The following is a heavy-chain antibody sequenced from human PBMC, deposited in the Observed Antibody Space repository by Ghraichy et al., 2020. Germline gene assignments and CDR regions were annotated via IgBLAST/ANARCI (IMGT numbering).Heavy chain of an antibody. CDR2: INHSGST. J-gene: IGHJ6*02. Sequence: SETLSLTCAVYGGSFSGYYWSWIRQPPGKGLEWIGEINHSGSTNYNPSLKSRVTISVDTSKNQFSLKLSSVTAADTAVYYCARAPSYGGSRSYYYYGMDVWGQGTTVTVSS. V-gene: IGHV4-34*01. CDR1: GGSFSGYY. CDR3: ARAPSYGGSRSYYYYGMDV. D-gene: IGHD4/OR15-4a*01.